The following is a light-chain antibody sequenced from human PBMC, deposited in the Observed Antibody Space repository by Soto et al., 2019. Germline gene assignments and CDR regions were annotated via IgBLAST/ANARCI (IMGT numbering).Light chain of an antibody. CDR1: QSVTSSD. CDR2: GAS. CDR3: HHYGTSPPT. J-gene: IGKJ1*01. V-gene: IGKV3-20*01. Sequence: EIVLTQSPDTLSLSPGERATLSCRASQSVTSSDLAWYQQKPGQAPRLLISGASSRATGIPDRFSGSGSGTDFTLTISRLEPEDFAVFYCHHYGTSPPTFGQGTKVDVK.